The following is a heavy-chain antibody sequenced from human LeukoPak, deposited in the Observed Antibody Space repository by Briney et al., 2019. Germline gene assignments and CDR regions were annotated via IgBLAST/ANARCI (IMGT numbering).Heavy chain of an antibody. V-gene: IGHV4-59*08. CDR3: VGAKQWLSFDI. J-gene: IGHJ3*02. CDR2: IYYSGST. D-gene: IGHD3-22*01. Sequence: PSETLSLTCTVSGGSISSYYWSWIRQPPGKGLEWIGYIYYSGSTNYNPSLKSQVTISVDTSKNQFSLKLSSVTAADTAVYYCVGAKQWLSFDIWGQGTMVTVSS. CDR1: GGSISSYY.